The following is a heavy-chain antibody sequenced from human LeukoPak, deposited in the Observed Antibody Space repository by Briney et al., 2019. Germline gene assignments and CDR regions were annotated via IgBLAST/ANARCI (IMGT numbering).Heavy chain of an antibody. J-gene: IGHJ4*02. V-gene: IGHV3-7*01. D-gene: IGHD3-10*01. CDR1: GFTFSNHW. Sequence: GGSLRLPCAASGFTFSNHWMSWVRQAPGKGLEWVAKIKQDGSEKYYVDSVKGRFTISRDNAKNSLYLQMNSLRAEDTAVYYCATGESLGNWGQGTLVTVSS. CDR3: ATGESLGN. CDR2: IKQDGSEK.